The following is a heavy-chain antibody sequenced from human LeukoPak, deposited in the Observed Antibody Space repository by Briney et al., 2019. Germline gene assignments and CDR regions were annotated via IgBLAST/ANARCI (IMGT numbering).Heavy chain of an antibody. CDR1: GYTLTELS. D-gene: IGHD3-10*01. V-gene: IGHV1-24*01. CDR2: FDPEDGET. CDR3: ATARMVRGEDGIDV. Sequence: ASVKVSCKVSGYTLTELSMHWVRQAPGKGLEWMGGFDPEDGETIYAQKFQGRVTMTEDTSTDTAYMELSSLRSEDTAVYYCATARMVRGEDGIDVWGKGTTVTVSS. J-gene: IGHJ6*04.